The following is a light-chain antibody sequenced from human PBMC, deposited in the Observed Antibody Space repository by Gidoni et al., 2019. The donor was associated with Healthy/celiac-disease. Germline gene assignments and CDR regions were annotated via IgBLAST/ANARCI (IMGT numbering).Light chain of an antibody. J-gene: IGKJ1*01. V-gene: IGKV3-20*01. CDR1: QSVSSSY. CDR2: GAS. CDR3: QQYGSSLPWP. Sequence: EIVLTQSPGTLSLSPGERATLSCRASQSVSSSYLAWYQQKPGQAPRLLIYGASSRATGIPDRFSGSGSGTDFTLTISRLEPEDFAVYYCQQYGSSLPWPFGQXTKVEIK.